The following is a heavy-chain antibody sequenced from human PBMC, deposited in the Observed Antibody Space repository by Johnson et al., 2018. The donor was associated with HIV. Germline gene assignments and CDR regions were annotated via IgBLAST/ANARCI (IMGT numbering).Heavy chain of an antibody. V-gene: IGHV3-66*01. CDR2: IYSGGST. D-gene: IGHD6-13*01. CDR1: GFTVSSNY. J-gene: IGHJ3*02. CDR3: ARSARWDSSSWYSFAPCAFDI. Sequence: VQLVESGGGLVQPGGSLRLSCAASGFTVSSNYMSWVRQAPGKGLEWVSVIYSGGSTYYEDSVKGRFTLSRDNSKNTLYLQMNSLSAEDTAVYYCARSARWDSSSWYSFAPCAFDIWGQGTMVTVSS.